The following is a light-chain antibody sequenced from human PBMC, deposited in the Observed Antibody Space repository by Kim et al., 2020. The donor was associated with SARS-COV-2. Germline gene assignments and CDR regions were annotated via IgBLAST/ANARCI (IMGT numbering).Light chain of an antibody. Sequence: QSALTQPASVSGSPGQSISISCTGTSSDVGRYNYVSWFQQHAGKAPKVIIYDVTKRPSGGSNRFSGSKSGNTASLTISGLQTDDEADYYCSSYSSSDIVLFGGGTKLTVL. CDR1: SSDVGRYNY. V-gene: IGLV2-14*01. J-gene: IGLJ2*01. CDR3: SSYSSSDIVL. CDR2: DVT.